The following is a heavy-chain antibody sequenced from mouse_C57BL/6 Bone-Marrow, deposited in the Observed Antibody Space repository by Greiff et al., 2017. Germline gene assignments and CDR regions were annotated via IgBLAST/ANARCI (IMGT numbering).Heavy chain of an antibody. J-gene: IGHJ4*01. CDR2: IYPGSGST. CDR3: AASEYAMDY. Sequence: QVQLQQSGAELVKPGASVTMSCKASGYTFTSYWITWVKQRPGQGLEWIGDIYPGSGSTNYNEKFKSKATLTVDTSSSTAYMQLSSLTTEESAIYYCAASEYAMDYWGQGTSVTGSS. D-gene: IGHD3-2*02. V-gene: IGHV1-55*01. CDR1: GYTFTSYW.